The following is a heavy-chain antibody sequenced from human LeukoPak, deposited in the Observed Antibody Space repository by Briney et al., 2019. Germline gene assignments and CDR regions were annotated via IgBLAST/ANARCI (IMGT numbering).Heavy chain of an antibody. CDR3: ARRVTAILGGPPDPWGSDAFDI. V-gene: IGHV4-59*08. Sequence: SETLSLTCTVSGGSISSYYWSWIRQPPGKGLEWIGYIYYSGSTNYNPSLKSRVTISVDTSKNQFSLKLSSVTAADTAVYYCARRVTAILGGPPDPWGSDAFDIWGQGTMVTVSS. J-gene: IGHJ3*02. CDR1: GGSISSYY. CDR2: IYYSGST. D-gene: IGHD2-21*02.